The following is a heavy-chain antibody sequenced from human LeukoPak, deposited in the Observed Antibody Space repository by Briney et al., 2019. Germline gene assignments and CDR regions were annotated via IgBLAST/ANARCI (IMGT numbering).Heavy chain of an antibody. J-gene: IGHJ4*02. V-gene: IGHV4-39*01. CDR1: GGSISSSTSY. Sequence: SETLSLTCTVSGGSISSSTSYWGWIRQPPGKELEWIGSIYYSGNTYYNPSLKSRVTISVDTSKNQFSLKLSSVTAADTALYYCARQPPVAASGNFVDSWGQGTLVTVSS. D-gene: IGHD6-13*01. CDR2: IYYSGNT. CDR3: ARQPPVAASGNFVDS.